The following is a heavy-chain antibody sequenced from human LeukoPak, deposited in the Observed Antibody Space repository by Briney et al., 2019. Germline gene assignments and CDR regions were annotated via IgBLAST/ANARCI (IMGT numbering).Heavy chain of an antibody. V-gene: IGHV3-23*01. J-gene: IGHJ4*02. CDR1: GFTFSSYA. Sequence: GGSLRLSCAASGFTFSSYAMSWVRQAPGKGLEWVSAISGSGGGTYYANSVKGRFTISGDNSRDTLYLQMNSLRAEDTALYFCAKTPDYYGSGSSSYIDCWGQGTLVSVSS. CDR3: AKTPDYYGSGSSSYIDC. CDR2: ISGSGGGT. D-gene: IGHD3-10*01.